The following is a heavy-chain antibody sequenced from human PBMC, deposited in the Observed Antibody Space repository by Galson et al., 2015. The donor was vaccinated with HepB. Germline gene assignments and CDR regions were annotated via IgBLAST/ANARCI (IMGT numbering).Heavy chain of an antibody. J-gene: IGHJ4*02. CDR3: ARGLRVQGNTYFFDY. D-gene: IGHD3-10*01. Sequence: SVKVSCKASGYTFTSYEVNWVRQATGQGLEWMGWMNPYTDNTAYAQNFQGGITMTGDTSIDTAYMTLSSLTSEDTAIYYCARGLRVQGNTYFFDYWGQGTRVTVSS. CDR2: MNPYTDNT. CDR1: GYTFTSYE. V-gene: IGHV1-8*01.